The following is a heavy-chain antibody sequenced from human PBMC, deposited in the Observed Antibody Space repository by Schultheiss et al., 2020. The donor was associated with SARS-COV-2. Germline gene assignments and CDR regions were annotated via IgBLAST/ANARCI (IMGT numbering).Heavy chain of an antibody. CDR2: ISSSSSYI. D-gene: IGHD3-22*01. CDR3: ARDDYYDSSGYEN. CDR1: GFTFSDYY. Sequence: GGSLRLSCAASGFTFSDYYMSWIRQAPGKGLEWVSYISSSSSYIYYADSVKGRFTISRDNAKNSLYLQMNSLRAEDTAVYYCARDDYYDSSGYENWGQGTLVTVSS. J-gene: IGHJ4*02. V-gene: IGHV3-11*06.